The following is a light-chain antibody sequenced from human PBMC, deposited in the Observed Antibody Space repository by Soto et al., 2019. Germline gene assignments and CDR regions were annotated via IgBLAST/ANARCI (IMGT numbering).Light chain of an antibody. J-gene: IGLJ1*01. Sequence: QSALTQPASVSGSPGQSITISCTGTSSDIGRYNYVSWYQHHPGKVPKLLISEVTNRPSGVSDRFSGSKSGNTASLTISGLQAEDEADYYCSSYTTTFTQVFGTGTKVTVL. CDR2: EVT. CDR1: SSDIGRYNY. CDR3: SSYTTTFTQV. V-gene: IGLV2-14*01.